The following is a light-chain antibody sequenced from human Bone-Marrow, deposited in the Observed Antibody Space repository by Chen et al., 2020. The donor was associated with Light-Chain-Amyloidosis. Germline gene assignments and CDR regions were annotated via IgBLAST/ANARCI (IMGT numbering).Light chain of an antibody. J-gene: IGLJ2*01. CDR1: VLPTKY. Sequence: SYELTQPPSVSVSTGQTARITCSGDVLPTKYAYWFQQKPGQAPVLVIHRDTERPSGISERFSGASAGKTATLTISGVQAEDEADYHCQSADSSGTYEVRFGGGTKLTVL. CDR2: RDT. CDR3: QSADSSGTYEVR. V-gene: IGLV3-25*03.